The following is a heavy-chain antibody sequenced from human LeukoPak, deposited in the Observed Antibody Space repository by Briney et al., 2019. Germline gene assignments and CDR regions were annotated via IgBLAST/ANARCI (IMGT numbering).Heavy chain of an antibody. CDR3: ARVSSKTMVRALITKKNYYYYYMDV. Sequence: GGSLRLSCAASGFTFSDFWMSWVRQAPGEGLEWVANIKKDGSEKYYVDSVEGRFTISRDNAKNSLYLQMNSLRAEDTAMYYCARVSSKTMVRALITKKNYYYYYMDVWGKGTTVTISS. V-gene: IGHV3-7*01. CDR1: GFTFSDFW. CDR2: IKKDGSEK. D-gene: IGHD3-10*01. J-gene: IGHJ6*03.